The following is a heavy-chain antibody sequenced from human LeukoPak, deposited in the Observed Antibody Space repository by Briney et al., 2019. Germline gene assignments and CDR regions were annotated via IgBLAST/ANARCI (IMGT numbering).Heavy chain of an antibody. CDR2: NSYSGHT. CDR1: GGSISSYY. J-gene: IGHJ4*02. CDR3: ARVGSGSFDY. D-gene: IGHD1-26*01. Sequence: SETLTLTCTVSGGSISSYYWSWVRQTPGKGLEWIGFNSYSGHTNYNPSLKSRVTISVDTSKNHFSLNLDSVSAADTAVYFCARVGSGSFDYWGQGTLVTVSS. V-gene: IGHV4-59*01.